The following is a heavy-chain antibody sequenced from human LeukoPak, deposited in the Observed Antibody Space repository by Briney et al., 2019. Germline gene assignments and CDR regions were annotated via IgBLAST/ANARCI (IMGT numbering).Heavy chain of an antibody. CDR2: ISGSGYPI. CDR1: GFTFSTYE. J-gene: IGHJ4*02. Sequence: SGGSLRLSCTASGFTFSTYEMNWVRQAPGKGLEWVSYISGSGYPIYYADSVKGRFTISRDNAKNSLYLQMNSLRAEDTAVYYCARGNYGDYARSSFDYWGQGTLVTVSS. V-gene: IGHV3-48*03. D-gene: IGHD4-17*01. CDR3: ARGNYGDYARSSFDY.